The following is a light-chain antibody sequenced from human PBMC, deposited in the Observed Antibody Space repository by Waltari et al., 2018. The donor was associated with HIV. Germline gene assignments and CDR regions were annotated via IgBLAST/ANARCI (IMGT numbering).Light chain of an antibody. Sequence: QSPLYQPASVSGSPGQSLTITCSGVSHTIDFYNFVSWYQLRPVKAPQLIIFGVTRRPSGISSRFSGSTSGGTASLTISDLQIEDEADYFCSSFAGTGTPMFGGGTKLTVL. J-gene: IGLJ3*02. CDR2: GVT. CDR1: SHTIDFYNF. CDR3: SSFAGTGTPM. V-gene: IGLV2-14*01.